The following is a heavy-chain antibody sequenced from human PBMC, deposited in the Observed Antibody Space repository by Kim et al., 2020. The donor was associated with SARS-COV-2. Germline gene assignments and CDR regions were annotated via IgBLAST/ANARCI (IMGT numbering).Heavy chain of an antibody. V-gene: IGHV3-15*01. CDR3: TTVLHDYGDYDY. CDR1: GFTFSNAW. D-gene: IGHD4-17*01. CDR2: IKCKTDGVTT. J-gene: IGHJ4*02. Sequence: GGSLRLSCAASGFTFSNAWMSWVRQAPGKGLEWVGRIKCKTDGVTTDYAAPVRGRFTISRADSKNTLYLQMNSLQTEDTAVYYCTTVLHDYGDYDYWGQG.